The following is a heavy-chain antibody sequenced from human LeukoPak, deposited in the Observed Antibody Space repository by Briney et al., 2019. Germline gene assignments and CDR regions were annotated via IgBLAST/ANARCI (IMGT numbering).Heavy chain of an antibody. CDR2: INPSGGST. J-gene: IGHJ4*02. CDR1: GYTFTSYY. Sequence: ASVKVSCKASGYTFTSYYMHWVRQAPGQGLEWMGIINPSGGSTSYAQKFQGRVTMTRDMSTSTVYMELSSLRSEDTAVYYCARNRGRQGIAAAGLDHWGQGTLVTVSS. V-gene: IGHV1-46*01. CDR3: ARNRGRQGIAAAGLDH. D-gene: IGHD6-13*01.